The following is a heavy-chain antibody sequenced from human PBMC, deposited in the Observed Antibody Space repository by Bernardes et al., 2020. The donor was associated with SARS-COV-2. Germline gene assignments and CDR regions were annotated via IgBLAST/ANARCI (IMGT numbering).Heavy chain of an antibody. CDR2: IYYSGST. V-gene: IGHV4-59*01. CDR3: ARGGLTGHDILTGSYYYYYYMDV. CDR1: GGSISSYY. D-gene: IGHD3-9*01. Sequence: SETLSLTCTVSGGSISSYYWSWIRQPPGKGLEWIGYIYYSGSTNYNPSLKSRVTISVDTSKNQFSLKLSSVTAADTAVYYCARGGLTGHDILTGSYYYYYYMDVWGKGTTVTVSS. J-gene: IGHJ6*03.